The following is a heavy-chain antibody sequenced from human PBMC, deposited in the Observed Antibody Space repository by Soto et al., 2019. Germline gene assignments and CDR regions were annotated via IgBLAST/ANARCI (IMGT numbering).Heavy chain of an antibody. CDR3: ARGATVTQYDY. V-gene: IGHV4-61*01. J-gene: IGHJ4*02. CDR2: GSYSGTT. Sequence: QVQLQESGPGLVKPSETLSLTCTVSGVSVSSGSFYWAWIRQPPGKGLEWIGFGSYSGTTNYKPCLKSRVTISVDTSRSQISLRVSSLTAADTAVYYCARGATVTQYDYWGQGTLVTVSS. CDR1: GVSVSSGSFY. D-gene: IGHD4-17*01.